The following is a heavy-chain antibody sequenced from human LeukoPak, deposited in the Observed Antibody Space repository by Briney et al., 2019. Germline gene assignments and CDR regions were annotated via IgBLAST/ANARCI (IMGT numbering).Heavy chain of an antibody. V-gene: IGHV3-53*01. CDR2: IYSGGST. J-gene: IGHJ4*02. CDR1: GFTVSNNY. CDR3: ALSSYYYFDY. Sequence: GGSLRLSCAASGFTVSNNYMTWVRQAPGKGLEWVSVIYSGGSTYYADSVKGRFTISRDNSKNTLYLQMNSLRAEDTAVYYCALSSYYYFDYWGQGTLVTVSS. D-gene: IGHD2-15*01.